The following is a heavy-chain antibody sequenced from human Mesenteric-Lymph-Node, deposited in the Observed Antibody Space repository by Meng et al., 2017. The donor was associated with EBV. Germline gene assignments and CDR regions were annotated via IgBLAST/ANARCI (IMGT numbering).Heavy chain of an antibody. CDR3: ARDMTTVTII. Sequence: QVQLQQWGSGLLKPSETLSLTCAVYGGSFSGYFWSWIRQPPGKGLEWIGHINHSGGTNYNPSLKSRVTISVDTSKNHFSLRLSSVTAADTAVYYCARDMTTVTIIWGQGTLVTVSS. D-gene: IGHD4-17*01. CDR2: INHSGGT. J-gene: IGHJ4*02. CDR1: GGSFSGYF. V-gene: IGHV4-34*01.